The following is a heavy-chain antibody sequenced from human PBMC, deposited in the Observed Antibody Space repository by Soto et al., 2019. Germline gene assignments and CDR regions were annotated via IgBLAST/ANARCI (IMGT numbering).Heavy chain of an antibody. CDR3: AWSIAAAHDSLDI. Sequence: QVQLVQSGAEVKKPGSSVKVSCKASGGTFSSYAISWVRQAPGQGLEWMGGIIPIFGTANYAQKFQGRVTITADESTSTRYMELSRLKSEDTAVYYCAWSIAAAHDSLDIWGQGTMVSVSS. V-gene: IGHV1-69*12. J-gene: IGHJ3*02. CDR1: GGTFSSYA. CDR2: IIPIFGTA. D-gene: IGHD6-13*01.